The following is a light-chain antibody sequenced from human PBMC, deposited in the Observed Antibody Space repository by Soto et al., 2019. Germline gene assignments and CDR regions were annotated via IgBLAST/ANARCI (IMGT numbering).Light chain of an antibody. J-gene: IGKJ1*01. V-gene: IGKV3-20*01. CDR3: QQYTSPPWT. CDR2: GAS. Sequence: EIVLTQSPGTLSLSPGERATLSCRASQSVPGNYLAWLPPKPGQAPRLLIYGASSRATGIPDRFSGSGAGTDFALTITRLEPEESAVYYCQQYTSPPWTVGQGTKVETK. CDR1: QSVPGNY.